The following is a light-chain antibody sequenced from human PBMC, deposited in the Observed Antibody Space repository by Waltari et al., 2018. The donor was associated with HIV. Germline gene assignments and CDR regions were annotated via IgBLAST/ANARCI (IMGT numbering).Light chain of an antibody. Sequence: IQMTQSASSLSASVGDRITINGHATQNVKTNVNWFLQKAGRAPEILISGASTLEAGFPDRFSGRGSSTHFRLIISDFHPADTVTYYCLQYDNLPYTFCQGT. CDR2: GAS. CDR1: QNVKTN. CDR3: LQYDNLPYT. V-gene: IGKV1-33*01. J-gene: IGKJ2*01.